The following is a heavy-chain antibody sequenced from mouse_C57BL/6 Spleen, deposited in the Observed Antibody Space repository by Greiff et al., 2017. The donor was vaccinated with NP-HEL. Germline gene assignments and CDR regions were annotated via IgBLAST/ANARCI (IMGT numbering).Heavy chain of an antibody. CDR2: ISSGSSTI. V-gene: IGHV5-17*01. CDR1: GFTFSDYG. Sequence: VQLKESGGGLVKPGGSLKLSCAASGFTFSDYGMHWVRQAPEKGLEWVAYISSGSSTIYYADTVKGRFTISRDNAKNTLFLQMTSLRSEDTAMYYCARGDYDVWYFDVWGTGTTVTVSS. D-gene: IGHD2-4*01. J-gene: IGHJ1*03. CDR3: ARGDYDVWYFDV.